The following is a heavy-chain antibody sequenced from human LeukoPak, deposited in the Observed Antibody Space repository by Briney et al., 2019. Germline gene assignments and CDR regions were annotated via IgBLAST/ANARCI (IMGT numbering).Heavy chain of an antibody. J-gene: IGHJ4*01. V-gene: IGHV4-39*01. Sequence: KPSETLSLTCSVSGGSISNGDYYWGWIPQAPGKGLEWIGRMFYGGINHYNPSLKSRATISVDTSKNQFSLKLTSVTAADAAMYYCARQLPTAAADTRGYFEHWGQGTVVTVSS. CDR3: ARQLPTAAADTRGYFEH. CDR1: GGSISNGDYY. CDR2: MFYGGIN. D-gene: IGHD6-25*01.